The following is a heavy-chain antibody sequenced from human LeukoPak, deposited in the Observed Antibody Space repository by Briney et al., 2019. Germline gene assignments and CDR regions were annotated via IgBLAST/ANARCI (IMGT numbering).Heavy chain of an antibody. Sequence: ASVKVSCEASGYTFSDFYIHWVRQAPGQGLEYVGWITPKSGDTYSPQRFQGRVTMTRDTSISTAYMELSSLRSDDTAVYFCARVRLADERAWAYWGQGTLVTVSS. J-gene: IGHJ4*02. D-gene: IGHD3-3*02. CDR2: ITPKSGDT. CDR3: ARVRLADERAWAY. V-gene: IGHV1-2*02. CDR1: GYTFSDFY.